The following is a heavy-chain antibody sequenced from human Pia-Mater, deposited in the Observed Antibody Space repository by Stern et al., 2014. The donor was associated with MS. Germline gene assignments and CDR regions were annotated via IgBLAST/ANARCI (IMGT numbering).Heavy chain of an antibody. CDR1: GFTFTGYG. CDR3: AREGGITGKTKSDS. CDR2: ISAYNGNT. V-gene: IGHV1-18*01. D-gene: IGHD1/OR15-1a*01. J-gene: IGHJ4*02. Sequence: VQLVQSGPEVKKPGASVKVSCKTSGFTFTGYGITWVRQAPGQGLEWMGWISAYNGNTKYAQRFQDRVTMTTDTSTSTAYMELRSLRSDDTAVYYCAREGGITGKTKSDSWGQGTLVSVSS.